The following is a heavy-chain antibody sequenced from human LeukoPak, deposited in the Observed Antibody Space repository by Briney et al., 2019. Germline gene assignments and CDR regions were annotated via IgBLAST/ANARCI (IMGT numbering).Heavy chain of an antibody. CDR3: ARTATIGYYFDY. D-gene: IGHD5-24*01. Sequence: SVKDSCKASRDTFSSYALSCVPPAPGQRLEWMGQLIPIFGTAKYAQKCQGRVTITTDESTSTAYMELSSLRSEDTAVYYCARTATIGYYFDYWGQGTLVTVSS. J-gene: IGHJ4*02. CDR2: LIPIFGTA. CDR1: RDTFSSYA. V-gene: IGHV1-69*05.